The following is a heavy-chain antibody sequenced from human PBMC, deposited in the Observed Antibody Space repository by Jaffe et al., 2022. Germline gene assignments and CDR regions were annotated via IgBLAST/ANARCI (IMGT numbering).Heavy chain of an antibody. CDR1: GYSFTSYW. D-gene: IGHD6-13*01. V-gene: IGHV5-51*03. Sequence: EVQLVQSGAEVKKPGESLKISCKGSGYSFTSYWIGWVRQMPGKGLEWMGIIYPGDSDTRYSPSFQGQVTISADKSISTAYLQWSSLKASDTAMYYCVRCPIAAAGTDYYYYMDVWGKGTTVTVSS. CDR3: VRCPIAAAGTDYYYYMDV. J-gene: IGHJ6*03. CDR2: IYPGDSDT.